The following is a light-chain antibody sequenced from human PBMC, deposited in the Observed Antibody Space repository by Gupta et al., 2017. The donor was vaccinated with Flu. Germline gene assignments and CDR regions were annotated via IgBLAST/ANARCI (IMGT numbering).Light chain of an antibody. CDR2: NTK. V-gene: IGLV8-61*01. CDR1: SGSVSSTHY. Sequence: QTGVTQEKSSSVAPGGTVTVLCGLSSGSVSSTHYTSWYQQTPGQPPRTLIYNTKIRSSGVPDRFSGSIVGNKAVLTITGAQADDESDYYCVLYLGSGISLFGGGAKLTVL. CDR3: VLYLGSGISL. J-gene: IGLJ3*02.